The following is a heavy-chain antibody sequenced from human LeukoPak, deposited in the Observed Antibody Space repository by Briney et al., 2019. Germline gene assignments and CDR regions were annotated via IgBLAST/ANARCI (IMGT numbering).Heavy chain of an antibody. J-gene: IGHJ4*02. D-gene: IGHD2-21*02. CDR1: GYTFTGYY. CDR3: AGGQPLLYIDY. Sequence: ASVKVSCKASGYTFTGYYMHWVRQAPGQGLEWMGWISAYNGNTNYAQKLQGRVTMTTDTSTSTAYMELRSLRSDDTAVYYCAGGQPLLYIDYWGQGTLVTVSS. V-gene: IGHV1-18*04. CDR2: ISAYNGNT.